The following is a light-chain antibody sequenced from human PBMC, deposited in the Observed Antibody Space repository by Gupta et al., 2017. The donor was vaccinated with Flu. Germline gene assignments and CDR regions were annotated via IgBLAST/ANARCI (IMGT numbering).Light chain of an antibody. CDR3: NSRDSSGNIWV. Sequence: SSELTQYPAVSVALGHTVRLTSKSDGRRSYYACWYQQKPGQAPVLIIYGKNNRPSGIPDRFSGSSSGNTASLTITGAQAEDEADYYCNSRDSSGNIWVFGGGTKLTVL. CDR2: GKN. J-gene: IGLJ3*02. V-gene: IGLV3-19*01. CDR1: GRRSYY.